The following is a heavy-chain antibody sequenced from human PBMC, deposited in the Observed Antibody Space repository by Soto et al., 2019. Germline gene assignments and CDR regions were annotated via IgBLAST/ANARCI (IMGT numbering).Heavy chain of an antibody. Sequence: XAPTLVNPTQSLTLTCTFSGFSLSTSGMCVSWIRQPPGKALEWLALIDWDDDKYYSTSLKTRLTISKDTSKNQVVLTMTNMDPVDTATYYCERNNYYGSGSYYKGPHGYYYYYGMDVWGQGTTVTAS. J-gene: IGHJ6*02. D-gene: IGHD3-10*01. CDR3: ERNNYYGSGSYYKGPHGYYYYYGMDV. CDR1: GFSLSTSGMC. V-gene: IGHV2-70*01. CDR2: IDWDDDK.